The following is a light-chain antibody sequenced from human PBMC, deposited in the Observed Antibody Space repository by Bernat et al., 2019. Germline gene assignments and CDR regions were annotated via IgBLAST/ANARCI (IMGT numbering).Light chain of an antibody. CDR3: SSYTGSNTLV. V-gene: IGLV2-14*01. CDR2: GVS. Sequence: QSALTQPASVSGSPGQSITISCTGTSSDVGTYNYVSWYQQHPDKAPKLMIFGVSNRPSGVSNRFSGSKSGSTASLTISGLQAEDEADYYCSSYTGSNTLVFGGGTKLTVL. J-gene: IGLJ3*02. CDR1: SSDVGTYNY.